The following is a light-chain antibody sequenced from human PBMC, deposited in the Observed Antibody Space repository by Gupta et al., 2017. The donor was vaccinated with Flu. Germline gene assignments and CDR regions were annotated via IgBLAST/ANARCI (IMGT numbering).Light chain of an antibody. V-gene: IGLV2-23*01. J-gene: IGLJ2*01. CDR2: GGS. Sequence: SITISCTGTSSDVGNYNFVSWYQQNPGKVPKLIIYGGSQRPSGVSNRFSGSKSGNTASLTISGLQAEDEADYHCCSYAGTSAMVFGGGTKVTVL. CDR3: CSYAGTSAMV. CDR1: SSDVGNYNF.